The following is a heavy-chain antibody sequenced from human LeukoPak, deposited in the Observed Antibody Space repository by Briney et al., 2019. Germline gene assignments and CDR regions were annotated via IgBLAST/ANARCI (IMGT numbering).Heavy chain of an antibody. V-gene: IGHV4-34*01. CDR2: INHSGST. CDR1: GGSFSGYY. CDR3: ARDRLRGMDV. D-gene: IGHD6-25*01. Sequence: SETLSLTCAVYGGSFSGYYWSWIRQPPGKGLEWIGEINHSGSTNYNPSLKSRVTISVDTSKNQFSLKLSSVTAADTAVYYCARDRLRGMDVWGQGTTVTVSS. J-gene: IGHJ6*02.